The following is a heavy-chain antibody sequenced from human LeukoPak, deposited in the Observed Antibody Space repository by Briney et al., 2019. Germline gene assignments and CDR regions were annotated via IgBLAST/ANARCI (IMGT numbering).Heavy chain of an antibody. V-gene: IGHV1-24*01. CDR2: FDPEDGET. J-gene: IGHJ4*02. Sequence: ATVKVSCKVSGYTLTELSMHWVRQAPGKGLEWMGGFDPEDGETIYAQKFQGRVTMTEDTSTDTAYMELSSLRSEDTAVYHCAICIAVAAYYFDYWGQGTLVTVSS. D-gene: IGHD6-19*01. CDR3: AICIAVAAYYFDY. CDR1: GYTLTELS.